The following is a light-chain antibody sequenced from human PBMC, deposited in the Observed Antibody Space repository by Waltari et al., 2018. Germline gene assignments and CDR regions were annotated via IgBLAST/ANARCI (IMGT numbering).Light chain of an antibody. Sequence: EIVLTQSPATLSLSPGERATLSCRASQSVSSYLAWYQQKPGQAPRLLIYYPSNRATGITVRFSGSGSGTDFPLTVSSLEPEDFAVFYCQQRSNWPITFGQVTRLEIK. CDR3: QQRSNWPIT. J-gene: IGKJ5*01. CDR1: QSVSSY. CDR2: YPS. V-gene: IGKV3-11*01.